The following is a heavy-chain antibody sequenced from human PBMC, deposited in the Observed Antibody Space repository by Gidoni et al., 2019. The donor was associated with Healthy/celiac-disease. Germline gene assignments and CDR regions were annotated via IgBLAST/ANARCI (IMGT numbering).Heavy chain of an antibody. CDR3: AKSQWGEYYFDY. Sequence: EVQLVQSGAEVKKTGESLRLSCKGSGYSFTSYWISWVSQMPGKGLEWMGRIDPSDSYTNYSPSFQGHVTISADKSISTAYLQWSSLKASDTAMYYCAKSQWGEYYFDYWGQGTLVTVSS. V-gene: IGHV5-10-1*03. D-gene: IGHD6-19*01. CDR2: IDPSDSYT. CDR1: GYSFTSYW. J-gene: IGHJ4*02.